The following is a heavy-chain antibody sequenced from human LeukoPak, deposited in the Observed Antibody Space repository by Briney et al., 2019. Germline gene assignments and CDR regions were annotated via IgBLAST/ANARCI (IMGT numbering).Heavy chain of an antibody. CDR2: ISGSGGST. D-gene: IGHD2-21*02. CDR1: GFTFSSYA. CDR3: TTYGAYCGGDCYPSHIDY. V-gene: IGHV3-23*01. Sequence: GGSLRLSCAASGFTFSSYAMSWVRQAPGKGLEWVSAISGSGGSTYYADSVKGRFTISRDNSKNTLYLQMNSLKTEDTAVYYCTTYGAYCGGDCYPSHIDYWGQGTLVTVSS. J-gene: IGHJ4*02.